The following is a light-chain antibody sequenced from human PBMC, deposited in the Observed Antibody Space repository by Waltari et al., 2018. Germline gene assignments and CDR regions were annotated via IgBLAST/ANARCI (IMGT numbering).Light chain of an antibody. V-gene: IGLV2-11*02. CDR1: SSDVGGYND. CDR3: CSYAGSYTSPNYV. J-gene: IGLJ1*01. CDR2: DVS. Sequence: QSALTQPRSVSGSPGQSVTISCTGTSSDVGGYNDVSWHQQHPGKAPKLMIYDVSKRPSGVPDRFSGSKSGNTASLTISGLQAEDEADYYCCSYAGSYTSPNYVFGTGTKVTVL.